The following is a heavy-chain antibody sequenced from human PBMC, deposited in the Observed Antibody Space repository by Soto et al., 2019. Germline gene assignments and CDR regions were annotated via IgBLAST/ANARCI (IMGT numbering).Heavy chain of an antibody. V-gene: IGHV1-24*01. CDR2: FDPEDGET. CDR1: GYTLTELS. Sequence: ASVKVSCKVSGYTLTELSMHWVRQAPGKGLEWMGGFDPEDGETIYAQKFQGRVTMTEDTSTDTAYMELSSLRSEDTAVYYCATRIRAAGTPEYLQHWGQGTLVTVSS. J-gene: IGHJ1*01. D-gene: IGHD6-13*01. CDR3: ATRIRAAGTPEYLQH.